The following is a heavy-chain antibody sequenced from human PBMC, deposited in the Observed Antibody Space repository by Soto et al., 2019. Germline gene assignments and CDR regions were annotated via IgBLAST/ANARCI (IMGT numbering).Heavy chain of an antibody. V-gene: IGHV3-23*01. J-gene: IGHJ4*02. CDR1: GFTFSSYA. CDR3: AKGNGQRITIFGVVIINFDY. CDR2: ISGSGGST. D-gene: IGHD3-3*01. Sequence: PGGSLRLSCAASGFTFSSYAMSWVRQAPGKGLEWVSAISGSGGSTYYADSVKGRFTISRDNSKNTLYLQMNSLRAEDTAVYYCAKGNGQRITIFGVVIINFDYWGQGTLVTVSS.